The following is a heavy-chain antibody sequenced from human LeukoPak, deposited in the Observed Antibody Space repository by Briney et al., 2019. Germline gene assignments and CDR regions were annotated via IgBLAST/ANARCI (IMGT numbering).Heavy chain of an antibody. CDR3: ARTIAAAGSDWFDP. CDR1: GGSISTYY. Sequence: SETLSLTCTVSGGSISTYYWSWIRQPPGKGLEWIGYIYYSGSANYNPSLKSRVTISVDTSKNQLSLKLSSVTAADTAVYYCARTIAAAGSDWFDPWGQGTLVTVSS. D-gene: IGHD6-13*01. V-gene: IGHV4-59*08. CDR2: IYYSGSA. J-gene: IGHJ5*02.